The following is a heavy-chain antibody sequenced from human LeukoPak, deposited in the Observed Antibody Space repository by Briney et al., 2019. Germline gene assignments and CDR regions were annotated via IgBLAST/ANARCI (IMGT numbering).Heavy chain of an antibody. J-gene: IGHJ4*02. CDR1: GGSISSGSYY. CDR3: SREEVD. V-gene: IGHV4-61*02. CDR2: IYTSGST. D-gene: IGHD5-12*01. Sequence: SETLSLTCTVSGGSISSGSYYWSWIRQPAGKGLEWIGRIYTSGSTNYNPSLKSRVTISVDTSKNQFSLKVSSVTAADTAVYYCSREEVDWGQGTLVTVSS.